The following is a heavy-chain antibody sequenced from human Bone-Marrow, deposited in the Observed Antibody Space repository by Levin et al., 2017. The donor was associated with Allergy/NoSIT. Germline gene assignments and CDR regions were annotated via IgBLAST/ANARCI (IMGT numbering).Heavy chain of an antibody. D-gene: IGHD1-1*01. CDR3: AKAGGLTTDYYYYMDG. J-gene: IGHJ6*03. CDR2: ISYDGSNK. Sequence: GESLKISCAASGFTFSSYGMHWVRQAPGKGLEWVAVISYDGSNKYYADSVKGRFTISRDNSKNTLYLQMNSLRAEDTAVYYCAKAGGLTTDYYYYMDGWGKGTTVTVSS. V-gene: IGHV3-30*18. CDR1: GFTFSSYG.